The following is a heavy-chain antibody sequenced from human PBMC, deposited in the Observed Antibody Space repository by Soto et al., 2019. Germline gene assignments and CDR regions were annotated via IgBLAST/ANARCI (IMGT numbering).Heavy chain of an antibody. CDR2: INEDGSVT. V-gene: IGHV3-7*03. Sequence: LSCAASGFTFSSYWMNWVRQAPGKGLELVANINEDGSVTSYVDSVKGRFTVSRDNTISSLYLQMNSLRVEDTALYYCAKGLSTPGIDYWGQGTLVTVSS. CDR1: GFTFSSYW. CDR3: AKGLSTPGIDY. J-gene: IGHJ4*01. D-gene: IGHD2-15*01.